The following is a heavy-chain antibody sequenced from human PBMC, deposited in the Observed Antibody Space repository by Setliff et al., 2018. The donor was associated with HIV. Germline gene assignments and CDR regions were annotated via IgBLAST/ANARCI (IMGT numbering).Heavy chain of an antibody. J-gene: IGHJ4*02. V-gene: IGHV4-61*01. CDR3: ARLGYRWGGNDY. D-gene: IGHD7-27*01. Sequence: PSETLSLTCTVSGDSVSSASYYWSWIRQPPGKGLEWIGYIYYSGTTKYNPSLKSRVTISVDTSKNQFSLKLSSVTAADTAVYYCARLGYRWGGNDYWGQGTLVTVSS. CDR2: IYYSGTT. CDR1: GDSVSSASYY.